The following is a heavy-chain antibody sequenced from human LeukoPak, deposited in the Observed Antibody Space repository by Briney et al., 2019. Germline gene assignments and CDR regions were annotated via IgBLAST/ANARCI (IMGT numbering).Heavy chain of an antibody. Sequence: SETLSLTCTVSGDSLRKSTFSWVWIRQPPGKGLEWIGSIYYSGGADYNPSLQSRVTISVDTSKNEFSLKLSSVTAADTAVYYCARGLTITVRDYYYYMDVWGKGTTVTVSS. V-gene: IGHV4-39*07. J-gene: IGHJ6*03. CDR3: ARGLTITVRDYYYYMDV. CDR1: GDSLRKSTFS. CDR2: IYYSGGA. D-gene: IGHD4-11*01.